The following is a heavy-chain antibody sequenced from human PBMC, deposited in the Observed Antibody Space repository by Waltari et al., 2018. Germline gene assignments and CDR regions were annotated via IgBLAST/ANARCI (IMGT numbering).Heavy chain of an antibody. CDR3: TRDLYGSGGDWFDP. CDR1: GFDFSEYD. Sequence: EVRLAESGGGLVKPGGSLRLSCPASGFDFSEYDLNWVRQAPGTGLEWVSSIGGTHSNIFYADSVKGRFTVSRDNAKNSLYLQMDNLRAEDSGLYFCTRDLYGSGGDWFDPWGQGTLVTVSS. J-gene: IGHJ5*02. V-gene: IGHV3-21*03. CDR2: IGGTHSNI. D-gene: IGHD3-10*01.